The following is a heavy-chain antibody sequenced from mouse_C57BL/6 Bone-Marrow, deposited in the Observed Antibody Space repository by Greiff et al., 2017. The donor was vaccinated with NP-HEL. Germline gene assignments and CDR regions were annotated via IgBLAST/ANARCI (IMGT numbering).Heavy chain of an antibody. CDR3: ARHYYSNYFDY. Sequence: DVKLVESGGDLVKPGGSLKLSCAASGFTFSIYGMSWVRQTPDKRLEWVATISSGGSYTYYPDSVKGRFTISRDNAKNTLYLQMSSLKSEDTAMYYCARHYYSNYFDYWGQGTTLTVSS. CDR2: ISSGGSYT. J-gene: IGHJ2*01. CDR1: GFTFSIYG. V-gene: IGHV5-6*02. D-gene: IGHD2-5*01.